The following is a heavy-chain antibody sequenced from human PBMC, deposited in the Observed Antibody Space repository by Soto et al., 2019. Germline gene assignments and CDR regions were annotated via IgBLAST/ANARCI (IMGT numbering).Heavy chain of an antibody. CDR1: GFSFRSYY. J-gene: IGHJ4*02. CDR3: ARVGTDYGSGSPYYSDY. CDR2: ISPSSSFL. V-gene: IGHV3-21*06. Sequence: GGSLRLSCAASGFSFRSYYMNWVRQAPGRGLEWVSSISPSSSFLNYADSVKGRFTISRDNAKSSVNLQMNSLRAEDTAVYYCARVGTDYGSGSPYYSDYWGQGTLVTVSS. D-gene: IGHD3-10*01.